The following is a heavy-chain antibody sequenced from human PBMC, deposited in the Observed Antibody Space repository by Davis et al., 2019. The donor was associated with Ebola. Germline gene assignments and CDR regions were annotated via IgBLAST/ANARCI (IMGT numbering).Heavy chain of an antibody. Sequence: GESLKISCAASGFTVSSNYMTWVRQAPGKGLEWVANINKDGSDKYYVDSVKGRFTISRDNGKNSLYLQMNSLRAEDTAIYYCARDGDWTYDCWGQGTLVTVSS. J-gene: IGHJ4*02. D-gene: IGHD1-7*01. V-gene: IGHV3-7*01. CDR3: ARDGDWTYDC. CDR2: INKDGSDK. CDR1: GFTVSSNY.